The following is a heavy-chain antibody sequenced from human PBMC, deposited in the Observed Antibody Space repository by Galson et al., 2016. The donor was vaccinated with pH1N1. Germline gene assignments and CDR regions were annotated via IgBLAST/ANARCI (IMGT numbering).Heavy chain of an antibody. Sequence: SLRLSCAASGFTFASYAMHWVRQAPGKGLEWVAAILYDVTNEYYADSVKGRFTISSDNTQSTVYLQMNSLGTEDTAVYYCARDVEYSVHEGFHWAQGTLVIVSS. CDR1: GFTFASYA. V-gene: IGHV3-30*04. J-gene: IGHJ4*02. D-gene: IGHD5/OR15-5a*01. CDR3: ARDVEYSVHEGFH. CDR2: ILYDVTNE.